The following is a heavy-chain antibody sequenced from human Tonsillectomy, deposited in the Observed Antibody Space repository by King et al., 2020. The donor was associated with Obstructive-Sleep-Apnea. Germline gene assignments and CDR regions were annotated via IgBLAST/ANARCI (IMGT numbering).Heavy chain of an antibody. CDR3: AKDKMEAGDYYYGMDV. CDR1: GGTFNNNA. CDR2: IIPLVGTV. J-gene: IGHJ6*02. D-gene: IGHD6-19*01. V-gene: IGHV1-69*01. Sequence: VQLVESGAEVKQPGSSVKVSCKASGGTFNNNAIRWVRQAPGKGLEWMGGIIPLVGTVNYAQKFQGRVTFSADESTGTAYMELRSLSSEDTAVYYCAKDKMEAGDYYYGMDVWGQGTTVTVSS.